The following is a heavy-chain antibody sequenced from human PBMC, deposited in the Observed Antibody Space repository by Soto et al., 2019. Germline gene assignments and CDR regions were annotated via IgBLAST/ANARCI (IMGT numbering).Heavy chain of an antibody. CDR1: GYIFVNYG. CDR2: ISPYSGNT. CDR3: AMVDNYVTPTPQDV. D-gene: IGHD3-16*01. J-gene: IGHJ6*02. V-gene: IGHV1-18*01. Sequence: QVQLVQSGDEVRKPGSSVKVSCKASGYIFVNYGIAWVRQAPGQGLEWMGWISPYSGNTHYPSKDQGRLTMTTDTSTSTAYMDLGSLTADDTAVYDCAMVDNYVTPTPQDVWGQGTTVTVSS.